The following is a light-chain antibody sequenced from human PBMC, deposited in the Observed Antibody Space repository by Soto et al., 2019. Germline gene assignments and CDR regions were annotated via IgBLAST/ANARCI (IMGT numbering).Light chain of an antibody. CDR1: SGDVGGYNY. CDR2: DVS. J-gene: IGLJ2*01. CDR3: SSYTSSDTVI. Sequence: QSVLTQPASVSGSPGQSITISCSGTSGDVGGYNYVSWYQQHPGKAPKLMIYDVSNRPSGVSNRFSGSKSGSAASLTISGLQAEDEADYYCSSYTSSDTVIFGGGTKVTVL. V-gene: IGLV2-14*01.